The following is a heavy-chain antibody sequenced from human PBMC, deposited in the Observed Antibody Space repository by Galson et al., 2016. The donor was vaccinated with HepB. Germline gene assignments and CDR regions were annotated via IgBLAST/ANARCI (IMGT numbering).Heavy chain of an antibody. J-gene: IGHJ5*02. CDR2: IKQDGSEK. Sequence: SLRLSCAASGFTFSSYWMSWVRQAPGKRLEWVANIKQDGSEKDYVDSVKGRFTISRDNAKNSLYLQMNSLRAEDTAVYYCAREDIGGFDPWAREPWSPSPQ. CDR1: GFTFSSYW. D-gene: IGHD3-16*01. V-gene: IGHV3-7*01. CDR3: AREDIGGFDP.